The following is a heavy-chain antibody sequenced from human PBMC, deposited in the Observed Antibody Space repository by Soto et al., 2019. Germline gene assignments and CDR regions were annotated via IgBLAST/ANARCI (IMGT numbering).Heavy chain of an antibody. CDR3: ARGPSTPNYYGSGSYYHDIGY. D-gene: IGHD3-10*01. V-gene: IGHV4-34*01. J-gene: IGHJ4*02. CDR2: INHSGST. CDR1: GGSFSGYY. Sequence: SETLSLTCTVYGGSFSGYYWSWIRQPPGKGLEWIGEINHSGSTNYNPSLKSRVTISVDTSKNQFSLKLSSVTAADTAVYYCARGPSTPNYYGSGSYYHDIGYWGQGTLVTVSS.